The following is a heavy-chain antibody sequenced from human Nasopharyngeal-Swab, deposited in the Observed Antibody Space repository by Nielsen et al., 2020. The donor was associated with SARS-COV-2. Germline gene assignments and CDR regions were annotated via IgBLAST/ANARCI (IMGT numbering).Heavy chain of an antibody. Sequence: GGTLRLSCAASGFTFSPFGMTCVRQAPGKGLEWVATIQTDGTEQYSVDSVKSRFTISRDNGKNSLYLQMNSLRVEDTAVYYCARENHGVFDNWGQGTLVTVSS. CDR2: IQTDGTEQ. J-gene: IGHJ4*02. CDR3: ARENHGVFDN. V-gene: IGHV3-7*01. CDR1: GFTFSPFG.